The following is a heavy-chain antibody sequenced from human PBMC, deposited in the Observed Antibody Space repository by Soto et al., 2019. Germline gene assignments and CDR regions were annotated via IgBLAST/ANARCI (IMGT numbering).Heavy chain of an antibody. Sequence: WASVKVSCKASGGTFSSYAISWVRQAPGQGLEWMGGIIPIFGTANYAQKFQGRVTITADKSTSTAYMELSSLRSEDTAVYYCAGELHYYGMDVWGQGTTVTVS. CDR2: IIPIFGTA. V-gene: IGHV1-69*06. J-gene: IGHJ6*02. CDR1: GGTFSSYA. D-gene: IGHD1-26*01. CDR3: AGELHYYGMDV.